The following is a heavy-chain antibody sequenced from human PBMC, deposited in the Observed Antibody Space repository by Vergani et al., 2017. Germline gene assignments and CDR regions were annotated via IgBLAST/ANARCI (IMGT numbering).Heavy chain of an antibody. CDR3: AKDLGTSSGGGWFDP. Sequence: EVQLEESGGGLVLPGRSLRLSCVASGFTSAGYAMHWVRQAPGKGLEWVSGISWNSNSIGYADSVKGRFTISRDNAKNSLYLQMNSLRAEDTALYYCAKDLGTSSGGGWFDPVGQGTLVTVSS. V-gene: IGHV3-9*02. J-gene: IGHJ5*02. CDR1: GFTSAGYA. D-gene: IGHD6-6*01. CDR2: ISWNSNSI.